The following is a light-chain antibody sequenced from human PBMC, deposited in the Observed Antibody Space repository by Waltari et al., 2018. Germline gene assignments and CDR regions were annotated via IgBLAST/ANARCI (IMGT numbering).Light chain of an antibody. Sequence: EIVLTQSPGTLSLSPVERATLSCRASQSVNNYLVWFQQKPGQAPRLLIHGASSRATGIPDRISGSGSGTDFTLTISGLEPQDFAVYYCQQYSSSPLTFGPGTKVDIK. CDR1: QSVNNY. J-gene: IGKJ3*01. CDR3: QQYSSSPLT. V-gene: IGKV3-20*01. CDR2: GAS.